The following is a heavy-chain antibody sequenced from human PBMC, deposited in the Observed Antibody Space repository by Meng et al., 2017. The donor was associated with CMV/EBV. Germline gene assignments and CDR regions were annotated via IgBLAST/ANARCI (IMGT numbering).Heavy chain of an antibody. D-gene: IGHD2/OR15-2a*01. J-gene: IGHJ4*02. CDR3: TTYFSYYFDY. V-gene: IGHV3-15*01. CDR2: IKSKTDGGTT. CDR1: GYTFSKAW. Sequence: GGSLRLSCAASGYTFSKAWMSWVRQAPGKGLEWVGRIKSKTDGGTTDYASPVKGRFTISRDDSKNTLYLQMNSLKTEDTAVYYCTTYFSYYFDYWGQGTLVTVSS.